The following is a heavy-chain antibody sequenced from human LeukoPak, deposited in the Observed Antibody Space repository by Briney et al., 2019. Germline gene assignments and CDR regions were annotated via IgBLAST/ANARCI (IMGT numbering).Heavy chain of an antibody. Sequence: ASVRVSCKASGGTFSSYDISWVRQAPGQGLEWMGGIMPMFGKTNYAQKFQGRVTTTADKATSTAYMELSSLRSEDTAVYYCAGGDSSGPDYYYYMDVWGKGTTVTISS. CDR2: IMPMFGKT. D-gene: IGHD6-19*01. CDR3: AGGDSSGPDYYYYMDV. CDR1: GGTFSSYD. J-gene: IGHJ6*03. V-gene: IGHV1-69*06.